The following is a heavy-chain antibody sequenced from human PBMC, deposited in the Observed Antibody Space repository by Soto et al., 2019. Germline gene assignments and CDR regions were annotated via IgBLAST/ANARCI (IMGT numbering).Heavy chain of an antibody. CDR3: AKEGGGYYDSSGYPSL. Sequence: GGSLRLSCAASGFTFISYSMTWVRQAPGKGLEWVSGISGSGGSTHYADSVKGRFTISRDNSKNTLYLQMNSLRAEDTAVYYCAKEGGGYYDSSGYPSLWGQGTLVTVSS. CDR1: GFTFISYS. CDR2: ISGSGGST. V-gene: IGHV3-23*01. D-gene: IGHD3-22*01. J-gene: IGHJ4*02.